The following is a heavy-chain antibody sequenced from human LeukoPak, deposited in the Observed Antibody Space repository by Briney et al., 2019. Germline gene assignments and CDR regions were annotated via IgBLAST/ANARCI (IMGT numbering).Heavy chain of an antibody. CDR3: ARVVYDFWSGYRLAAFDI. CDR2: INHSGST. V-gene: IGHV4-34*01. CDR1: GGSFSGYY. J-gene: IGHJ3*02. Sequence: SETLSLTCAVYGGSFSGYYWSWIRQSPGKGLEWIGEINHSGSTNYNPSLKSRVTISVDTSKNQFSLKLSSVTAADTAVYYCARVVYDFWSGYRLAAFDIWGQGTMVTVSS. D-gene: IGHD3-3*01.